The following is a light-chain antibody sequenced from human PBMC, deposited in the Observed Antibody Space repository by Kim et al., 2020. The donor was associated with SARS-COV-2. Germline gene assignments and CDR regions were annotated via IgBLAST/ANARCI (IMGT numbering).Light chain of an antibody. CDR3: QQYGNTPYT. CDR2: SAS. V-gene: IGKV3-20*01. Sequence: SLYPGERVTLSCRASMSVDNFLAWYQQKPGQAPRVLIYSASTRATGIPDRISGSGYGTDFTLTITRLEPEDFAKYYCQQYGNTPYTFGQGTKLEI. CDR1: MSVDNF. J-gene: IGKJ2*01.